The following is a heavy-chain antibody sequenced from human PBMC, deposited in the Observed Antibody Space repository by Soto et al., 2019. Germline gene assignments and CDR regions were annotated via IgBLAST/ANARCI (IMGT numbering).Heavy chain of an antibody. J-gene: IGHJ5*02. V-gene: IGHV4-61*01. CDR3: ARSSFHYDTSGYAVAWFDP. Sequence: SETLSLTCTVAGDSVISGTYYFICIRQPPWNGLEWIGNIHYSGSTNYNPSLKSRVTMSVDTSKNQFSLKLTFVTAADTAMFYCARSSFHYDTSGYAVAWFDPWGQGTPVTVSS. CDR1: GDSVISGTYY. D-gene: IGHD3-22*01. CDR2: IHYSGST.